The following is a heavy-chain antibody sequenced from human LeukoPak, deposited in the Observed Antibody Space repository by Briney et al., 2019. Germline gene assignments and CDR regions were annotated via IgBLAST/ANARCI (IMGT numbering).Heavy chain of an antibody. V-gene: IGHV3-21*01. D-gene: IGHD2-21*02. CDR1: VFTFTSYA. J-gene: IGHJ1*01. CDR2: IISSSSYI. CDR3: ARQAYCGGDCSFAEYFQH. Sequence: PRGSLRLSCAASVFTFTSYAMRCVRQAPGKGLEWVSSIISSSSYIYYADSVKGRFTISRDKAKNSLYLKMNSLRVEDTAVYYCARQAYCGGDCSFAEYFQHWGQGTLVTVSS.